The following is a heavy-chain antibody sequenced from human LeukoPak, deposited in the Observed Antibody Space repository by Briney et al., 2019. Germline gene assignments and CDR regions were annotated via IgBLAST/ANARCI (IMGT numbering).Heavy chain of an antibody. V-gene: IGHV4-59*08. CDR2: IYYSGTT. J-gene: IGHJ3*02. CDR3: ASLRSGSFNFDI. Sequence: PSETLSLTCTVSGDSVSSYYWSWIRQPPGKGLEWIGYIYYSGTTNYNPSLKSRVTISGDTSKNQFSLKLSSVTAADTAVYYCASLRSGSFNFDIWGQGTMVTVSS. CDR1: GDSVSSYY. D-gene: IGHD3-10*01.